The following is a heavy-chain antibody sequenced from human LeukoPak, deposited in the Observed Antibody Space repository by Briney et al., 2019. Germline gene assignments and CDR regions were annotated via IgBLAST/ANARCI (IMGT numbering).Heavy chain of an antibody. D-gene: IGHD2-15*01. CDR2: ISSSSSYI. CDR1: VFTFSSYS. V-gene: IGHV3-21*01. CDR3: ARDGARYCSGGSCEDY. Sequence: GGSLRLSCAASVFTFSSYSMNWVRQAPGKGLEWVSSISSSSSYIYYADSVKGRFTISRDNAKNSLYLQMNSLRAEDTAVYYCARDGARYCSGGSCEDYWGQGTLVTVSS. J-gene: IGHJ4*02.